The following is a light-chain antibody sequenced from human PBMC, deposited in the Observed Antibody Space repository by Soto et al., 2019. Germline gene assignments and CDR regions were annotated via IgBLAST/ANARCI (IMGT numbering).Light chain of an antibody. CDR2: DVS. Sequence: DIQMTQSPSSLSASVGDRDTITCQASQDISDYLNWYQQKPGKAPKLLIFDVSNLETGVPSRFSGSGSGTHFTFTISAMQPEDVSTYYCQQSHTFPYTFGQGTKLEIK. V-gene: IGKV1-33*01. CDR1: QDISDY. J-gene: IGKJ2*01. CDR3: QQSHTFPYT.